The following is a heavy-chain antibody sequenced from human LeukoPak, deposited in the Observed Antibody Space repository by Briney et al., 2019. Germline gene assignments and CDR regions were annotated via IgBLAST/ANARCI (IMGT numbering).Heavy chain of an antibody. CDR3: ARGRELGSDFDY. Sequence: KASETLSLTCTVSGYSISSGSYWGWIRQPPGKGLEWIGTIYHSGNTYYNPSLKSRVTISVDTSKNKFSLKLRSVTAADTAVYYCARGRELGSDFDYWGQGTLVTVSS. D-gene: IGHD1-26*01. CDR1: GYSISSGSY. V-gene: IGHV4-38-2*02. J-gene: IGHJ4*02. CDR2: IYHSGNT.